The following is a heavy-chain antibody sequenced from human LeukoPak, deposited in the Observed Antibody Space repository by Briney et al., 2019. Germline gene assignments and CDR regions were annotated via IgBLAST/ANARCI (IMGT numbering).Heavy chain of an antibody. CDR3: ARAPLTGDRRGAFDI. J-gene: IGHJ3*02. V-gene: IGHV4-59*01. Sequence: PSETLSLTCTVSGGSISSYYWSWIRQPPGKGLEWIGYIYYSGSTNYNPSLKSRVTISVDTSKNQFSLKLSSVTAADTAVYYCARAPLTGDRRGAFDIWGQGTMVTVSS. CDR1: GGSISSYY. CDR2: IYYSGST. D-gene: IGHD7-27*01.